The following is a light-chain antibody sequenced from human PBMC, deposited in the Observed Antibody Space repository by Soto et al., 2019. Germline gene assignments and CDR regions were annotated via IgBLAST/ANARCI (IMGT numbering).Light chain of an antibody. J-gene: IGKJ3*01. V-gene: IGKV3-20*01. Sequence: IVLTQSPGTLSLSPGERATLSCGASQSVTNNFLAWYQQKPGQAPRLLIYGASSRATGVPDRFSGSGSGTDFTLTISRLEPGDFAVYYCQQYGTPHFTFGPGTKVDFK. CDR2: GAS. CDR1: QSVTNNF. CDR3: QQYGTPHFT.